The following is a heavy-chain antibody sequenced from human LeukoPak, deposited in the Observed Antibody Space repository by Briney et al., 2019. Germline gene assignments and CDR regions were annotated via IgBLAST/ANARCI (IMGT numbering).Heavy chain of an antibody. V-gene: IGHV3-48*01. D-gene: IGHD3-3*01. CDR2: ITSSSTTI. J-gene: IGHJ5*02. CDR1: GFTFSTYN. CDR3: AKALYGVVSPNWFDP. Sequence: GGSLRLSCAASGFTFSTYNMNWVRQAPGKGLECVSYITSSSTTIYYADSVKGRFTISRDNAKNTLYLQMNSLRAEDTAVYYCAKALYGVVSPNWFDPWGQGTLVTVSS.